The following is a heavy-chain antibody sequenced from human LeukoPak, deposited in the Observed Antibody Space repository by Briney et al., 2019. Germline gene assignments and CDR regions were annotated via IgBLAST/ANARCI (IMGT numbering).Heavy chain of an antibody. CDR2: ISSSSSYI. CDR1: GFTFSSYS. V-gene: IGHV3-21*01. J-gene: IGHJ4*02. Sequence: PGGSLRLSCAASGFTFSSYSMNWVRQAPGKGLEWVSSISSSSSYIYYADSVKGRFTISGHNAKNSLYLQMNSLRAEDTAVYYCARDLGVYYYDSSGYIDYWGQGTLVTVSS. CDR3: ARDLGVYYYDSSGYIDY. D-gene: IGHD3-22*01.